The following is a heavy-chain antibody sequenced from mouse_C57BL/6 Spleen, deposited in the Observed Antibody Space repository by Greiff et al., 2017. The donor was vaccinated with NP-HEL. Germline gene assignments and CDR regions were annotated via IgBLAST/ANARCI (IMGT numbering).Heavy chain of an antibody. Sequence: QVQLQQSGPGLVQPSQSLSITCTVSGFSLTSYGVHWVRQSPGKGLEWLGVIWRGGSTDYNAAFMSRLSITKDNSKSQVFFKMNSLQADDTAIYYCAKNDITTVVATNYYAMDYWGQGTSVTVSS. V-gene: IGHV2-5*01. CDR3: AKNDITTVVATNYYAMDY. CDR1: GFSLTSYG. D-gene: IGHD1-1*01. J-gene: IGHJ4*01. CDR2: IWRGGST.